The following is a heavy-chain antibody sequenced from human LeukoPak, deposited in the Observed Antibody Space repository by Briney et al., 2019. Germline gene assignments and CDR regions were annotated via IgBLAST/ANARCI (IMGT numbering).Heavy chain of an antibody. Sequence: PSETLSLTCAVSGYSISSGYSWGWIRPPPGKGLEWIGSIYHSGSTYYNPSLKSRVTISLDTSKNQFSLNLSSVTAADTAVYYCARGLGDNGDYYFDYWGQGTLVTVSS. J-gene: IGHJ4*02. D-gene: IGHD4-17*01. V-gene: IGHV4-38-2*01. CDR2: IYHSGST. CDR3: ARGLGDNGDYYFDY. CDR1: GYSISSGYS.